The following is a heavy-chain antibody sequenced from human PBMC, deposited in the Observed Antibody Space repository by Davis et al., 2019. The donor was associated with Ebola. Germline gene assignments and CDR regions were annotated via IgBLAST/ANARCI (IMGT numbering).Heavy chain of an antibody. D-gene: IGHD1-20*01. CDR3: ARDPITGTTGYYYYYGMDV. CDR1: GGSFSGYY. V-gene: IGHV4-34*01. Sequence: MPPETLSLTCAVYGGSFSGYYWSWIRQPPGKGLEWIGEINHSGSTNYNPSLKSRVTISVDTSKNQFSLKLSSVTAADTGVYYCARDPITGTTGYYYYYGMDVWGQGTTVTVSS. J-gene: IGHJ6*02. CDR2: INHSGST.